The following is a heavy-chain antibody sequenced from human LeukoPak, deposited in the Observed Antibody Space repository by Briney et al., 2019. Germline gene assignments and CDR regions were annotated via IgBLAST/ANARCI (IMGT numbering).Heavy chain of an antibody. CDR3: ASRQPTYLTTVTPP. D-gene: IGHD4-17*01. J-gene: IGHJ5*02. V-gene: IGHV3-48*03. CDR2: ISSSGSTI. CDR1: GFTFSSYE. Sequence: GGSLRLSCAASGFTFSSYEMNWVRQAPGKGLEWVSYISSSGSTIYCADSVKGRFTISRDNAKNSLYLQMNSLRAEDTAVYYCASRQPTYLTTVTPPWGQGTLVTVSS.